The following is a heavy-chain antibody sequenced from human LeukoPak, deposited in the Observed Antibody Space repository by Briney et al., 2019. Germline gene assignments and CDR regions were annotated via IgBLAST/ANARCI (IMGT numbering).Heavy chain of an antibody. Sequence: PGGSLRLSCAASGFSFNKFGMHWVPQAPGKGLEGVAYIRNDGSRKYYRESVKGRFTISRENAKDTVYLQMNSLREDETAVYYCAKDVLVVGGEDYHYGMDVWGQGTTVIVSS. CDR1: GFSFNKFG. D-gene: IGHD1-26*01. J-gene: IGHJ6*02. V-gene: IGHV3-30*02. CDR2: IRNDGSRK. CDR3: AKDVLVVGGEDYHYGMDV.